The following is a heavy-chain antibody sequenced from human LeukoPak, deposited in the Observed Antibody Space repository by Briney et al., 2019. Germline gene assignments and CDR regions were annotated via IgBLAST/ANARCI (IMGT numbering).Heavy chain of an antibody. V-gene: IGHV4-34*01. Sequence: SETLSLTCAVYGGSFSGYYWSWIRQPPGKGLEWIGEIDHSGSTNYNPSLKSRVTISVDTSKNQFSLKLSSVTAADTAVYYCARDGYGSGSYWGQGTLVTVSS. CDR1: GGSFSGYY. CDR2: IDHSGST. CDR3: ARDGYGSGSY. J-gene: IGHJ4*02. D-gene: IGHD3-10*01.